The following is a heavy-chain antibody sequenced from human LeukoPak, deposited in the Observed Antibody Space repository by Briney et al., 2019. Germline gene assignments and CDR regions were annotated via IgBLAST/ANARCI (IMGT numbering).Heavy chain of an antibody. CDR2: IKQDGSEK. CDR1: GFTFSSYA. J-gene: IGHJ5*02. Sequence: GGSLRLSCAASGFTFSSYAMSWVRQAPGKGLEWVANIKQDGSEKYYVDSVKGRFTISRDNAKNSLYLQMNSLRAEDTAVYYCARDPGYSYGYNWFDPWGQGTLVTVSS. CDR3: ARDPGYSYGYNWFDP. V-gene: IGHV3-7*01. D-gene: IGHD5-18*01.